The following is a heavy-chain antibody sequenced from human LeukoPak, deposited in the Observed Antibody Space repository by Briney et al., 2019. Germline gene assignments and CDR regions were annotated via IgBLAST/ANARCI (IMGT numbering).Heavy chain of an antibody. J-gene: IGHJ6*03. CDR2: IYYSGST. D-gene: IGHD1-1*01. Sequence: PSETLSLTCTVSGGSISSSSYYWGWIRQPPGKGLEWIGSIYYSGSTNYNPSLKSRVTISVDTSKNQFSLKLSSVTAADTAVYYCATLGTPHSYYYYYMDVWGKGTTVSVSS. CDR1: GGSISSSSYY. V-gene: IGHV4-39*01. CDR3: ATLGTPHSYYYYYMDV.